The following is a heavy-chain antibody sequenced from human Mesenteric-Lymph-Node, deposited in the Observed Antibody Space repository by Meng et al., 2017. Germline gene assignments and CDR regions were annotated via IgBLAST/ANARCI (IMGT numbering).Heavy chain of an antibody. J-gene: IGHJ4*02. D-gene: IGHD4/OR15-4a*01. CDR1: GFTFSSYA. Sequence: GESLKISCAASGFTFSSYAMSWVRQAPGKGLEWVSGITPGGGSTYYADSVKGRFTFSRDNSKSTLYLQMDSLRAEDTAVYFCAKGFLTSRLTYFDYWGQGTLVTVSS. CDR3: AKGFLTSRLTYFDY. CDR2: ITPGGGST. V-gene: IGHV3-23*01.